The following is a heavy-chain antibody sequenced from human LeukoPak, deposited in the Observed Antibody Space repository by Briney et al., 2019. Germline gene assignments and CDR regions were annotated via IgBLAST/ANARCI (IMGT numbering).Heavy chain of an antibody. D-gene: IGHD3-10*01. CDR1: GAPKCSYY. CDR2: IYYWGNT. J-gene: IGHJ5*02. CDR3: ARDETHFYGSGSSNWFDP. V-gene: IGHV4-59*13. Sequence: AETVSLTCGLSGAPKCSYYWIGTPEPRGGGGVGIGYIYYWGNTNHNPPLKSRVTITVDTSKNQLSLKLSSVTAADTAVYYCARDETHFYGSGSSNWFDPWGQGILVTVSS.